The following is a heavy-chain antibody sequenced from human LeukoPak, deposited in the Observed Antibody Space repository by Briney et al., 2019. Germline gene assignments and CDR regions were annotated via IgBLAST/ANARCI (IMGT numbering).Heavy chain of an antibody. CDR2: IKEDGGEK. CDR3: ASGLGESHDYGDY. Sequence: PGGSLRLSCAASAFTFSSYTMSWVRQAPGKGLEWVAHIKEDGGEKYYVDSVKGRFTISRDNAKNLLYLQMNTLRAEDTAVYYCASGLGESHDYGDYWGQGTLVTVSS. J-gene: IGHJ4*02. D-gene: IGHD4-17*01. V-gene: IGHV3-7*01. CDR1: AFTFSSYT.